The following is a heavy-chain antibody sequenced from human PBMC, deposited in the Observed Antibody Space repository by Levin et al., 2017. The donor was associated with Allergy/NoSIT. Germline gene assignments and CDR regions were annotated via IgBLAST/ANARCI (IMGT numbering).Heavy chain of an antibody. D-gene: IGHD2-2*01. J-gene: IGHJ4*02. V-gene: IGHV5-51*01. CDR3: ASQTNCSSTSCYSRSFDY. CDR2: IYPGDSDI. Sequence: GASVKVSCKGSGYSFTNYWIGWVRQMPGKGLEWMGIIYPGDSDIRYSPSFQGQVSFSVDKSISTAYLQWSSLKASDTAMYYCASQTNCSSTSCYSRSFDYWGQGTLVTVSS. CDR1: GYSFTNYW.